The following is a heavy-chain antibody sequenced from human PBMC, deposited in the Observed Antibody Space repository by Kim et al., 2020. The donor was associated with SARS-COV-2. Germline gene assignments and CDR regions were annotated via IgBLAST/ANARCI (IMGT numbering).Heavy chain of an antibody. V-gene: IGHV4-39*01. J-gene: IGHJ4*02. D-gene: IGHD6-19*01. CDR3: ARLGYSSGWRPLNYFDY. Sequence: LKSRVTLSVDTSKNQFSLKLSSVTAADTAVYYCARLGYSSGWRPLNYFDYWGQGTLVTVSS.